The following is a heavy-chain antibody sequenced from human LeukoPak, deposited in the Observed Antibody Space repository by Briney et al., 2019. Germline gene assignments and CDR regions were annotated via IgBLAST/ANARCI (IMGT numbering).Heavy chain of an antibody. CDR3: ANLGYCSGGSCYSDY. V-gene: IGHV3-23*01. CDR2: ISGSGGST. CDR1: GFTFSSYA. J-gene: IGHJ4*02. D-gene: IGHD2-15*01. Sequence: GGSLRLSCAASGFTFSSYAMSWVRQAPGKGLEWVSAISGSGGSTYYADSVKGRFTISRDNSKSTLYLQMNSLRAEDTAVYYCANLGYCSGGSCYSDYWGQGTLVTVSS.